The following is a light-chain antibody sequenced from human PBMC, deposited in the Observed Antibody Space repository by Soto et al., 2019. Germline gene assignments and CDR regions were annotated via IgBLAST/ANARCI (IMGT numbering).Light chain of an antibody. CDR3: QQYGSSGT. CDR2: DTS. V-gene: IGKV3-20*01. CDR1: QSVSSS. J-gene: IGKJ1*01. Sequence: EIVVTQSPATLSVSPGERVTLSCRASQSVSSSLAWYQQRPGQAPRLLIYDTSTRAAGIAARFSGSGSGTDFTLTISRLEPEDFAVYYCQQYGSSGTFGQGTKVDIK.